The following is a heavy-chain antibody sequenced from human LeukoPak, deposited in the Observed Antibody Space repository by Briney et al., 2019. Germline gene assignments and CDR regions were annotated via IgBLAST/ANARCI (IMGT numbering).Heavy chain of an antibody. CDR2: INHSGST. CDR3: ARIPLYYYDSSGL. CDR1: GGSISSGSYY. Sequence: PSETLSLTCTVSGGSISSGSYYWSWIRQPPGKGLEWIGEINHSGSTNYNPSLKSRVTISVDTSKNQFSLKLSSVTAADTAVYYCARIPLYYYDSSGLWGQGTLVTVSS. V-gene: IGHV4-39*07. J-gene: IGHJ4*02. D-gene: IGHD3-22*01.